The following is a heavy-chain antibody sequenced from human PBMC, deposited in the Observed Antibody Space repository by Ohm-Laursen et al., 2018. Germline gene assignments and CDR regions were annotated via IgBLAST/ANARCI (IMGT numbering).Heavy chain of an antibody. D-gene: IGHD3-22*01. V-gene: IGHV3-74*01. CDR1: GFTFSSYW. CDR3: ASLHYDSSGYLWDAFDI. CDR2: INSDGSST. J-gene: IGHJ3*02. Sequence: SLRLSCSASGFTFSSYWMHWVRQAPGKGLVWVSRINSDGSSTSYADSVKGRFTISRDNAKNTLYLQMNSLRAEDTAVYYCASLHYDSSGYLWDAFDIWGQGTMVTVSS.